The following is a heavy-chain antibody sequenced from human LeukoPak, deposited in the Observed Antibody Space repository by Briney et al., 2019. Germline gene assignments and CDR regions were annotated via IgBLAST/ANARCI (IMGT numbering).Heavy chain of an antibody. CDR3: ARSDYYDSSGYHY. CDR1: GFTFSSYE. V-gene: IGHV3-48*03. D-gene: IGHD3-22*01. J-gene: IGHJ4*02. CDR2: ISSSGSTI. Sequence: PGGSLRLSCAAPGFTFSSYEMNWVRQAPGKGLEWVSYISSSGSTIYYADSVKGRFTISRDNAKNSLYLQMNSLRAEDTAVYYCARSDYYDSSGYHYWGQGTLVTVSS.